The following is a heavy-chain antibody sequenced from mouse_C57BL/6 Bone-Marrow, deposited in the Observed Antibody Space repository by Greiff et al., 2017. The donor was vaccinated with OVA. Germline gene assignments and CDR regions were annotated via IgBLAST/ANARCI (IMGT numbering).Heavy chain of an antibody. V-gene: IGHV1-18*01. CDR3: ARDYYGSSLWYFDV. Sequence: VQLQQSGPELVKPGASVKIPCKASGYTFTDYNMDWVKQSHGKSLEWIGDINPNNGGTIYNQKFKGKATLTVDKSSSTAYMELRSLTSEDTAVYYCARDYYGSSLWYFDVWGTGTTVTVSS. D-gene: IGHD1-1*01. CDR1: GYTFTDYN. J-gene: IGHJ1*03. CDR2: INPNNGGT.